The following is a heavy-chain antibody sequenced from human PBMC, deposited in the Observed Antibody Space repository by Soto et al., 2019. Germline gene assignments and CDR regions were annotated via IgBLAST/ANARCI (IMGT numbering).Heavy chain of an antibody. J-gene: IGHJ4*02. CDR2: IIPIFGTA. CDR3: ARVGPGYYDSSGYFDY. D-gene: IGHD3-22*01. Sequence: QVQLVQSGAEVKKPGSSVKVSCKASGGTFSSYAISWVRQAPGQGLEWMGGIIPIFGTANYAQKFQGRVTITADESTRTAYMELSSLRSEDTAVYYCARVGPGYYDSSGYFDYWGQGTLVTVSS. CDR1: GGTFSSYA. V-gene: IGHV1-69*01.